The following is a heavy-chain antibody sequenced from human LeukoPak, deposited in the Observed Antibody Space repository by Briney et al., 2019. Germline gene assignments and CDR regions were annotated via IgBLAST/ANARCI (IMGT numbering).Heavy chain of an antibody. D-gene: IGHD3-10*01. CDR2: INPNSGGT. CDR3: ARVESPRGIHAFDI. J-gene: IGHJ3*02. Sequence: GALVKVSCKASGYTFTSYGISWVRQAPGQGLEWMGWINPNSGGTNYAQKFQGRVTMTRDTSISTAYMELSRLRSDDTAVYYCARVESPRGIHAFDIWGQGTMVTVSS. V-gene: IGHV1-2*02. CDR1: GYTFTSYG.